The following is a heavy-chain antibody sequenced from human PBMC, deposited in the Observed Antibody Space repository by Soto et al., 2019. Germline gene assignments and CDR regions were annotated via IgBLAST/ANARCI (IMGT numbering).Heavy chain of an antibody. Sequence: ASVKVSCKASGYTFTSYAISWVRQAPGQGLEWMGIINPSGGSTSYAQKFQGRVTMTRDTSTSTVYMELRSLGSDDTAVYYCASGWFGEFVYYFDYWGQGTLVTVSS. J-gene: IGHJ4*02. D-gene: IGHD3-10*01. CDR3: ASGWFGEFVYYFDY. V-gene: IGHV1-46*01. CDR2: INPSGGST. CDR1: GYTFTSYA.